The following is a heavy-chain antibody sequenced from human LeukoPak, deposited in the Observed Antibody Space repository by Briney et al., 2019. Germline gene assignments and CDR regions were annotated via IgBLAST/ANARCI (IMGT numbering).Heavy chain of an antibody. V-gene: IGHV4-61*02. CDR1: GGSISSSSYY. Sequence: SETLSLTCTVSGGSISSSSYYWSWIRQPAGKGLEWIGRIYTSGSTNYNPSLKSRVTMSVDTSKNQFSLKLTSVTAADTAVYYCARGGIGYSGYGTFDYWGQGTLVTVSS. CDR2: IYTSGST. D-gene: IGHD5-12*01. CDR3: ARGGIGYSGYGTFDY. J-gene: IGHJ4*02.